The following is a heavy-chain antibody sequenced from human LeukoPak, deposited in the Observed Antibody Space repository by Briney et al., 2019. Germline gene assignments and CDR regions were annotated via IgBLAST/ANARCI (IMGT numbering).Heavy chain of an antibody. J-gene: IGHJ5*01. CDR3: AKAAGDHAFFLFAS. CDR1: GFTFSSYG. Sequence: PGGSLRLSCAASGFTFSSYGMHWVRQAPGKGLEWVAIISYDGTNKYYADSVKGRFTISRDNFRSTLYLQMDSLRAEDTAVYYCAKAAGDHAFFLFASWGQGTLVTVSS. V-gene: IGHV3-30*18. CDR2: ISYDGTNK. D-gene: IGHD3-3*01.